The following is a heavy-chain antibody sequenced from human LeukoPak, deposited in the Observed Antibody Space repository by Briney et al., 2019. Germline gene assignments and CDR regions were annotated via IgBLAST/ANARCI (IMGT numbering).Heavy chain of an antibody. V-gene: IGHV1-69*10. CDR2: IIPILGIA. CDR1: GGTFSSYA. D-gene: IGHD2-2*02. CDR3: ARSLHCSSTSCYNGYYYYYMDV. Sequence: PGASVKVSCKASGGTFSSYAISWVRQAPGQGLEWMGRIIPILGIANYAQKFQGRVTITADESTSTAYMELSSLRSEDTAVYYCARSLHCSSTSCYNGYYYYYMDVWGKGTTVTVSS. J-gene: IGHJ6*03.